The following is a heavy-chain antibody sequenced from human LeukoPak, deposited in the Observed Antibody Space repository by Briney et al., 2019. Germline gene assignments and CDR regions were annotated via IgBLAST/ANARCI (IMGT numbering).Heavy chain of an antibody. CDR3: ARVSYFDWLSSFDY. Sequence: SETLSLTCTVSGGSISSSSYYWGWIRQPPGKGLEWIGNIYYSGSTYYNPSLKSRVTISVDTSKNQFSLKLNSVTAADTAVYYCARVSYFDWLSSFDYWGQGTLVTVSS. J-gene: IGHJ4*02. D-gene: IGHD3-9*01. CDR2: IYYSGST. CDR1: GGSISSSSYY. V-gene: IGHV4-39*07.